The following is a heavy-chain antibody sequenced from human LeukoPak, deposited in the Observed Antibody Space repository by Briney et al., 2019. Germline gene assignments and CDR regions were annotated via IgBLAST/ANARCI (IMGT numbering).Heavy chain of an antibody. J-gene: IGHJ4*02. CDR1: GFIFSSYS. CDR3: ARFGYDSE. V-gene: IGHV3-21*01. D-gene: IGHD3-22*01. CDR2: ISSGNTYI. Sequence: PGGSLRLSCAASGFIFSSYSMNWVRQAPGKGLEWVSSISCGRVSSISSGNTYIYYADSVKGRFTISRDNAKNSLYLQMNSLRAEDTAVYYCARFGYDSEWGQGTLVTVSS.